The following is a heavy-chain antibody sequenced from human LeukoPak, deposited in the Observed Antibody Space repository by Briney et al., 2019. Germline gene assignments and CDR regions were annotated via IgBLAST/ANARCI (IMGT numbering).Heavy chain of an antibody. D-gene: IGHD6-13*01. CDR3: ARGGSSSWSESVWFDP. V-gene: IGHV4-4*02. Sequence: PSETLSLTCAVSGGSISSSNWWSWVHQPPGKGLEWIGEIYHSGSTNYNPSLKSRVTISVDKSKNQFSLKLSSVTAADTAVYYCARGGSSSWSESVWFDPWGQGTLVTVSS. CDR2: IYHSGST. J-gene: IGHJ5*02. CDR1: GGSISSSNW.